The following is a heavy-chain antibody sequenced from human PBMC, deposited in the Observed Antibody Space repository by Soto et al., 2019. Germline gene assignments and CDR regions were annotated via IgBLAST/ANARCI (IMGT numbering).Heavy chain of an antibody. CDR1: GGSISSGGYY. Sequence: QVQLQESGPGLVKPSQTLSLTCTVSGGSISSGGYYWSWIRQHPGKGLEWIGYIYYSGSTYYNPSLKSRVKLSVDTSKNQFSLKLSSVTAADTAVYYCARGGLEAAHTFDYWGQGTLVTVSS. D-gene: IGHD2-15*01. J-gene: IGHJ4*02. V-gene: IGHV4-31*03. CDR3: ARGGLEAAHTFDY. CDR2: IYYSGST.